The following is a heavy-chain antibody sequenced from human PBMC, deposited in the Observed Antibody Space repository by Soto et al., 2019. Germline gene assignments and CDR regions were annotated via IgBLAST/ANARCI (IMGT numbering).Heavy chain of an antibody. Sequence: SETLSLTCTVSGGSISSGDDYWSWISQPPGKGLEWIGYIYYSGSTYYNPSLKSRVTISVDTSKNQFSLKLSSVTAADTAVYYCARVEYYDYNWFDPWGQGTLVTVSS. D-gene: IGHD3-22*01. V-gene: IGHV4-30-4*01. J-gene: IGHJ5*02. CDR1: GGSISSGDDY. CDR3: ARVEYYDYNWFDP. CDR2: IYYSGST.